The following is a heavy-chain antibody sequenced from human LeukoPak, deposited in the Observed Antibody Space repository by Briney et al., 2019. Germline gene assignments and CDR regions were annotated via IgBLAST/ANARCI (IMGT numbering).Heavy chain of an antibody. CDR1: GFTFSSYA. CDR2: ISGSGGST. CDR3: AKDPSYYDFWSGYLGHYMDV. J-gene: IGHJ6*03. V-gene: IGHV3-23*01. D-gene: IGHD3-3*01. Sequence: AGGSLRLSCAASGFTFSSYAMSWVRQAPGKGLEWVSAISGSGGSTYYADSVKGRFTISRDNSKNTLYLQMNSLRAEDTAVYYCAKDPSYYDFWSGYLGHYMDVWGKGTTVTVSS.